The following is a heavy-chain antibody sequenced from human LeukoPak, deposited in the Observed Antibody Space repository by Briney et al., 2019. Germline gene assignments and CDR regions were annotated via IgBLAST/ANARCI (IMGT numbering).Heavy chain of an antibody. J-gene: IGHJ4*02. CDR3: AREGFGRDEYSSSSSFDY. V-gene: IGHV1-69*06. CDR2: IIPIFGTA. CDR1: GGTFSSYA. Sequence: SVKVSCKASGGTFSSYAISWVRQAPGQGLEWMGGIIPIFGTANYAQKFQGRVTITADKSTSTAYMELSSLRSEDTAVYYCAREGFGRDEYSSSSSFDYWGQGTLVTVSS. D-gene: IGHD6-6*01.